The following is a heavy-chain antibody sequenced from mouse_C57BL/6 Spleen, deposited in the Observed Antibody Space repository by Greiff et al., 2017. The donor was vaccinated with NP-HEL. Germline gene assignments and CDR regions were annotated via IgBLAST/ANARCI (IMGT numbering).Heavy chain of an antibody. D-gene: IGHD2-12*01. J-gene: IGHJ4*01. Sequence: EVQLMESGGGLVQPGGSLKLSCAASGFTFSDYGMAWVRQAPRKGPEWVAFISNLAYSIYYADTVTGRFTISRENAKNTLYLEMSSLRSEDTAMYYCASLLRGDYYAMDYWGQGTSVTVSS. CDR2: ISNLAYSI. CDR1: GFTFSDYG. CDR3: ASLLRGDYYAMDY. V-gene: IGHV5-15*01.